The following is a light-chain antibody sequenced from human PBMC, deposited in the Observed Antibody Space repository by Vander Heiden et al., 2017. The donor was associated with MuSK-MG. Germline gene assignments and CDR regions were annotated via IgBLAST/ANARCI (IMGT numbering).Light chain of an antibody. CDR2: EVS. Sequence: QSALTPPASMSGSPGQSITISCTGTSRHVGAYNYVSWYQQHPCKAPKLIISEVSNRPSGVSIRFSGSKSGNTASLIISGLQAEDEADYYCSSYTGSTTLAVFGGGTKLTVL. CDR1: SRHVGAYNY. J-gene: IGLJ2*01. V-gene: IGLV2-14*01. CDR3: SSYTGSTTLAV.